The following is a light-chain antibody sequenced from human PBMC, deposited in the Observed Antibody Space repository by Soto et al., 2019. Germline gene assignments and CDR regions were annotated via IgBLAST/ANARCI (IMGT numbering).Light chain of an antibody. V-gene: IGKV1-9*01. Sequence: DIQLTQSPSFLSASVGDRVTITCRASQGISSYLAWYQQKPGKAPKLLIYAASTLQSGVPSRFSGSGSGTEFTLTISSLQPEDFATYYCQQLLVGQGTRLEIK. CDR2: AAS. CDR1: QGISSY. CDR3: QQLL. J-gene: IGKJ5*01.